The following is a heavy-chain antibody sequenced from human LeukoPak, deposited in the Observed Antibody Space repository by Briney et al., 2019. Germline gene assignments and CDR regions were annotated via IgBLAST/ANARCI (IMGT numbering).Heavy chain of an antibody. CDR2: IYYSGST. D-gene: IGHD3-3*01. J-gene: IGHJ4*02. V-gene: IGHV4-30-4*08. CDR3: ARVLNYDFWSGYMI. CDR1: GGPISSGDYY. Sequence: SETLSLTCTVSGGPISSGDYYWSWIRQPPGKGLEWIGYIYYSGSTYYNPSLKSRVTISVDTSKNQFSLKLSSVTAADTAVYYCARVLNYDFWSGYMIWGQGTLVTVSS.